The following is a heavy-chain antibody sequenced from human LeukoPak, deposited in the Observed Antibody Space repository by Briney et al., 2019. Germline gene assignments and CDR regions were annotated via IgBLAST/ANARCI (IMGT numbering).Heavy chain of an antibody. CDR3: ARDHPYYYDSSGYLTPRYYYYYYGMDV. CDR1: GFTFSSYW. V-gene: IGHV3-7*03. J-gene: IGHJ6*02. Sequence: GGSLRLSCTASGFTFSSYWMSWVRQAPGKGLEWVANIKQDGSEKYSVDSVKGRFTISRDNAKNSLYLQMNSLRAEDTAVYYCARDHPYYYDSSGYLTPRYYYYYYGMDVWGQGTTVTVSS. CDR2: IKQDGSEK. D-gene: IGHD3-22*01.